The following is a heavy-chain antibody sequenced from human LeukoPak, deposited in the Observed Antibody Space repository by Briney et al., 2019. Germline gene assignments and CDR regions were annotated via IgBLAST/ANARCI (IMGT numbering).Heavy chain of an antibody. CDR2: INPNSGDT. CDR1: GYTFTGYY. Sequence: ASVKFSCKASGYTFTGYYMHWVRQAPGQGLEWMGWINPNSGDTKYAQKFQGRVTMTRDTSISTAHMELSRLRSDDTAVYYCATQRGSYLWGTDFDYWGQGTLVTVSS. D-gene: IGHD3-16*01. J-gene: IGHJ4*02. CDR3: ATQRGSYLWGTDFDY. V-gene: IGHV1-2*02.